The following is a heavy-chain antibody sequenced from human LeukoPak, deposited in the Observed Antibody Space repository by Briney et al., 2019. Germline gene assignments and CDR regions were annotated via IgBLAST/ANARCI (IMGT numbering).Heavy chain of an antibody. V-gene: IGHV3-23*01. CDR2: ISGSGGST. J-gene: IGHJ4*02. CDR3: AKARGAVAANGFDY. Sequence: GGSLRLSCAASGFTFSSYAMSWVRQAPGKGLEWVSAISGSGGSTYYADSVKGRFTISRDNSKNTLYLQMNSLRPEDTAAYYCAKARGAVAANGFDYWGQGTLVTVSS. CDR1: GFTFSSYA. D-gene: IGHD6-19*01.